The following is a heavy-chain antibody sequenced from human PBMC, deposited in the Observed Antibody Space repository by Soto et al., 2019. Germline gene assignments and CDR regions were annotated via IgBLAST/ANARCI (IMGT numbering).Heavy chain of an antibody. CDR2: ISGSGGST. V-gene: IGHV3-23*01. Sequence: GGSLRLSCAASGFTFSSYAMSWVRQAPGKGLEWVSAISGSGGSTYYADSVKGRFTISRDNSKNTLYLQMNSLRAEDTAVYYCAKDLYCSSTSCYPTGHNFDYWGQGTLVTVSS. D-gene: IGHD2-2*01. CDR3: AKDLYCSSTSCYPTGHNFDY. J-gene: IGHJ4*02. CDR1: GFTFSSYA.